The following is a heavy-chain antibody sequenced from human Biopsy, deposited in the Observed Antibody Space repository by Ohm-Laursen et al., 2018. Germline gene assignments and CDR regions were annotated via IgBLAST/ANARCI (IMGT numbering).Heavy chain of an antibody. D-gene: IGHD3-16*01. J-gene: IGHJ6*02. V-gene: IGHV3-43*01. CDR1: GFTFDDYT. Sequence: SLRLSCAASGFTFDDYTMHWVRQIPGKGLEWVSLISWDGSRTYYADSVRGRFTISRDNAKNCPYLQMNSLRTQDTALYYCARDGGVSYFGLDVWGLGTTATVSS. CDR2: ISWDGSRT. CDR3: ARDGGVSYFGLDV.